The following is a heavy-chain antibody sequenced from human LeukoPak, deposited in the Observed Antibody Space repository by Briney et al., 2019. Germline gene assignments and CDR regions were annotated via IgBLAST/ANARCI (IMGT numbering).Heavy chain of an antibody. J-gene: IGHJ4*02. Sequence: GGSLRLSCAASGLSFSSYWMHWVRQVPGKGLVWVSFIKSDERTTAYADSVKGRFSISRDNAKNTLYLQMNSLRAEDTAVYYCARDLRDGIDYWGQGTLVTVSS. V-gene: IGHV3-74*01. CDR3: ARDLRDGIDY. D-gene: IGHD5-24*01. CDR2: IKSDERTT. CDR1: GLSFSSYW.